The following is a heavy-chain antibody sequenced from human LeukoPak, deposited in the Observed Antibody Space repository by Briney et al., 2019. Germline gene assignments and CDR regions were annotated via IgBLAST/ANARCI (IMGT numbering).Heavy chain of an antibody. Sequence: GASVKVSCKASGYTFTSYDINWVRQATGQGLGWMGWMNPNSGNTGYAQKFQGRVTMTRNTSISTAYMELSSLRSEDTAVYYCARAVWFGELLSYYYGMDVWGQGTTVTVSS. V-gene: IGHV1-8*01. J-gene: IGHJ6*02. CDR2: MNPNSGNT. D-gene: IGHD3-10*01. CDR3: ARAVWFGELLSYYYGMDV. CDR1: GYTFTSYD.